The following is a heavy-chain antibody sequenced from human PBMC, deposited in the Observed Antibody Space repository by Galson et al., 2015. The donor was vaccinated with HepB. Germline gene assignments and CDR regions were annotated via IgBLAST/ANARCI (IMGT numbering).Heavy chain of an antibody. J-gene: IGHJ4*02. V-gene: IGHV4-34*01. D-gene: IGHD6-6*01. CDR1: GGSFSGYY. Sequence: TLSLTCAVYGGSFSGYYWSWIRQPPGKGLEWIGEINHSGSTNYNPSLKSRVTISVDTSKNQFSLKLSSVTAADTAVYYCARGRIAARPIDYWGQGTLVTVSS. CDR3: ARGRIAARPIDY. CDR2: INHSGST.